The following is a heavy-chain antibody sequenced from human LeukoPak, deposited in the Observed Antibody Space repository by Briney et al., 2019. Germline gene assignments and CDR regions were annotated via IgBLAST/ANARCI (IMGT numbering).Heavy chain of an antibody. CDR3: AREDMDSPPYCSSTSCSTTYFDY. D-gene: IGHD2-2*01. CDR2: INPSGGST. CDR1: GYTFTSYY. V-gene: IGHV1-46*01. J-gene: IGHJ4*02. Sequence: ASVKVSCKASGYTFTSYYVHWVRQAPGQGLEWMGIINPSGGSTSYAQKFQGRVTMTRDTSTSTVYMELSSLRSEDTAVYYCAREDMDSPPYCSSTSCSTTYFDYWGQGTLVTVSS.